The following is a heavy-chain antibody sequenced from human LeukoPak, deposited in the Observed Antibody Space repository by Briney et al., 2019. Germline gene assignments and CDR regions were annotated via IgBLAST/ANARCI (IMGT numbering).Heavy chain of an antibody. Sequence: PGGSLRLSCAASGFTFSSYSMNWVRQAPGKGLEWVSSISSSSSYIYYADSVKGRFTISRDNAKNSLYLQMNSLRAEDTAVYYCARSTLAYCGGDCFHDYWGQGTLVTVSS. CDR1: GFTFSSYS. J-gene: IGHJ4*02. CDR3: ARSTLAYCGGDCFHDY. V-gene: IGHV3-21*01. D-gene: IGHD2-21*01. CDR2: ISSSSSYI.